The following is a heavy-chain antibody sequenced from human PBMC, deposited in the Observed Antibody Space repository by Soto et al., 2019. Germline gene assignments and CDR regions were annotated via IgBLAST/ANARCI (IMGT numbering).Heavy chain of an antibody. V-gene: IGHV4-34*01. CDR1: GGSFSGYY. CDR2: INHSGST. Sequence: SETLSLTCAVYGGSFSGYYWSWIRQPPGKGLEWIGEINHSGSTNYNPSLKSRVTISVDTSKNQFSLKLSSVTAADTAVYDCARIPRLYSGSYPYYYYGMDVWGQGTTVS. J-gene: IGHJ6*02. D-gene: IGHD1-26*01. CDR3: ARIPRLYSGSYPYYYYGMDV.